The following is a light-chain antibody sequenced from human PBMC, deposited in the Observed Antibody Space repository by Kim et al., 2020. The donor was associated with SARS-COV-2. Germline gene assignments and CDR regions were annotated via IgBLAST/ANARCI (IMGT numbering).Light chain of an antibody. Sequence: VTISCTGSSPNIGAGYDVHWYQQLPGTAPKLLIYGNSNRPSGVPDRFSGSKSGTSASLAITGLQAEDEADYYCQSYDSSLSGSVVFGGGTQLTVL. CDR2: GNS. V-gene: IGLV1-40*01. CDR1: SPNIGAGYD. J-gene: IGLJ2*01. CDR3: QSYDSSLSGSVV.